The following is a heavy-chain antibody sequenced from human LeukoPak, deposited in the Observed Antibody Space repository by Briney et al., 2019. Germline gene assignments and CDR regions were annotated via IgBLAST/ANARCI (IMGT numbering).Heavy chain of an antibody. CDR2: ISGSGGST. J-gene: IGHJ4*02. CDR1: GFTFSSYA. D-gene: IGHD3-22*01. V-gene: IGHV3-23*01. CDR3: AKDAGYDSSGEVDY. Sequence: GGSLRLSCAASGFTFSSYAMSWVRQAPGTGLEWFSAISGSGGSTYYADSVKGRFTISRDNHKNTLYLQMNSLRAEDTAVYYCAKDAGYDSSGEVDYWGQGTLVTVSS.